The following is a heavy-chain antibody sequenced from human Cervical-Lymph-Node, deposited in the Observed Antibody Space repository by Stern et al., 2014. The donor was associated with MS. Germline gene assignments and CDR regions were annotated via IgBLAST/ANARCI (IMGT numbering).Heavy chain of an antibody. Sequence: QVQLVESGSEVKKPGASVKGSCKASGDTFASYPIHWLRQAPGQGFVCMGIVNPTDGRTTYAQTFKGRVTLTRDTSTRTVYMELSSLRTEDTAMYFCANPLPYANWGQGTRVTVSS. D-gene: IGHD4-17*01. CDR2: VNPTDGRT. CDR1: GDTFASYP. V-gene: IGHV1-46*03. J-gene: IGHJ1*01. CDR3: ANPLPYAN.